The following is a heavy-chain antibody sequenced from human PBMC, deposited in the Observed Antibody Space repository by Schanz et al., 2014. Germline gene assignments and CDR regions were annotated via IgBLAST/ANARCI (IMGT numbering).Heavy chain of an antibody. Sequence: QVQLVDSGGGLVKPGRSLRLSCAASGFTFSNHGMHWVRQSPGKGLEWVALIWYDGSNEYYADSVKGRFTISRDNPKKTLYLQMNSLRAEDTAVYYCARDHQWLARYYMDVWGKGTTVTVSS. CDR2: IWYDGSNE. J-gene: IGHJ6*03. D-gene: IGHD6-19*01. V-gene: IGHV3-33*01. CDR1: GFTFSNHG. CDR3: ARDHQWLARYYMDV.